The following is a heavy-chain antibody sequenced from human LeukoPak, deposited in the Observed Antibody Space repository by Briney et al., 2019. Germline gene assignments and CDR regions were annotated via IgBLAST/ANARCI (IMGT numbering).Heavy chain of an antibody. CDR1: GGTFSSYA. CDR2: IIPIFGTA. J-gene: IGHJ6*03. D-gene: IGHD3-9*01. V-gene: IGHV1-69*13. Sequence: SVKVSCKASGGTFSSYAISWVRQAPGQGLEWMGGIIPIFGTANYAQKFQGRVTITADESTSTAYMELSSLRSEGTAVYYCARGSPGYYDILTGSENYYYYYMDVWGKGTTVTISS. CDR3: ARGSPGYYDILTGSENYYYYYMDV.